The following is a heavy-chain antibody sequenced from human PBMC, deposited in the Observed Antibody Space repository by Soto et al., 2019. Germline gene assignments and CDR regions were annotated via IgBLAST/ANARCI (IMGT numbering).Heavy chain of an antibody. Sequence: LRLSCAASGFTFDAHAMHWVRQGPGKGLEWVSLISWDGGTAFYADSVKGRFTVSRDNSKNSLYLQMNGLRIEDTAFYYCARDVPRYCSSSSCSTGFDPWGQGTLVTVSS. CDR2: ISWDGGTA. D-gene: IGHD2-15*01. CDR3: ARDVPRYCSSSSCSTGFDP. J-gene: IGHJ5*02. CDR1: GFTFDAHA. V-gene: IGHV3-43D*04.